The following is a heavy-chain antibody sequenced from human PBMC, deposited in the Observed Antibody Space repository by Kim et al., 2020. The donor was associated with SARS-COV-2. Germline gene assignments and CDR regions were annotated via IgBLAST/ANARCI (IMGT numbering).Heavy chain of an antibody. Sequence: GGSLRLSCAASGFTFSSYSMNWVRQAPGKGLEWVSSISSSSSYIYYADSVKGRFTISRDNAKNSLYLQMNSLRAEDTAVYYCARTYRGSGSYYTFFDYWGQGTLVTVSS. V-gene: IGHV3-21*01. CDR3: ARTYRGSGSYYTFFDY. D-gene: IGHD3-10*01. CDR1: GFTFSSYS. J-gene: IGHJ4*02. CDR2: ISSSSSYI.